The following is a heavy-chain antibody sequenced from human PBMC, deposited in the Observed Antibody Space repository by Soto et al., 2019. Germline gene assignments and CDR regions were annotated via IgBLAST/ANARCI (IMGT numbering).Heavy chain of an antibody. CDR3: ARTGPPVDY. CDR1: GYTFSSYA. Sequence: QVQLVQSGAEVKKPGASVKVSCKASGYTFSSYAISWVRQAPGQGLEWMGWIITYNGNTNYAQKLQGRVTMTTDTSTTRAYMDLGSLRSDDTAVYYCARTGPPVDYWGQGTLVTVSS. J-gene: IGHJ4*02. V-gene: IGHV1-18*01. CDR2: IITYNGNT.